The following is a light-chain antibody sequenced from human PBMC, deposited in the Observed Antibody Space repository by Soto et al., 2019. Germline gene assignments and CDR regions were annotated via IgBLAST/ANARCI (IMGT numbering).Light chain of an antibody. Sequence: DIKMTQSPSSEYVPVGDRGTITCRASQGISRWLAWYQQKPGKAPKLLIYAASSLQSGVPSRFSGSGSGTDFTLTSSSLQPEDFATYYCQQANSFPIIFGQGTRLEI. CDR2: AAS. V-gene: IGKV1-12*01. J-gene: IGKJ5*01. CDR1: QGISRW. CDR3: QQANSFPII.